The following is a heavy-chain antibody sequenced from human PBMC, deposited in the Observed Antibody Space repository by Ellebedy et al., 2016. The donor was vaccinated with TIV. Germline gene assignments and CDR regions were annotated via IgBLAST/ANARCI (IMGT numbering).Heavy chain of an antibody. J-gene: IGHJ4*02. Sequence: ASVKVSXXASGYTFTGYYMHWVRQAPGQGLEWMGWINPNSGGTNYAQKFQGRVTMTRDTSISTAYMELRSLRSEDTAVYYCASDYSSGWYYFDYWGQGTLVTVSS. V-gene: IGHV1-2*02. CDR3: ASDYSSGWYYFDY. CDR2: INPNSGGT. D-gene: IGHD6-19*01. CDR1: GYTFTGYY.